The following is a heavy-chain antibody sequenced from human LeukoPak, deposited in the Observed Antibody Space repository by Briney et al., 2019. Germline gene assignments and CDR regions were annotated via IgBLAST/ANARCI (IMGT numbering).Heavy chain of an antibody. CDR2: ISYDGSNK. D-gene: IGHD6-13*01. CDR1: GFTFSSYA. Sequence: GGSLRLSCAASGFTFSSYAMHWVRQAPGKGLEWVAVISYDGSNKYYADSGKGRFTISRDNSKNTLYLQMNSLRAEDTAVYYCARYTVYPAAGGAFDIWGQGTMVTVSS. CDR3: ARYTVYPAAGGAFDI. V-gene: IGHV3-30-3*01. J-gene: IGHJ3*02.